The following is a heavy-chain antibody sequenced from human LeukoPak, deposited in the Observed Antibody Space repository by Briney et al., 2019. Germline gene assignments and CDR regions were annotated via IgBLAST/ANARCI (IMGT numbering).Heavy chain of an antibody. CDR2: IWSDGSYK. V-gene: IGHV3-33*03. Sequence: GGSLRLSCAASGFTFSHYGMHWVRQAPGKGLEWVAVIWSDGSYKYYADSVKGRFTISRDNSKNTLYLQMSSLRAEDTAVYYCATEVVGCGDVHYFDSWGQGTLVTVSS. CDR3: ATEVVGCGDVHYFDS. D-gene: IGHD4-17*01. CDR1: GFTFSHYG. J-gene: IGHJ4*02.